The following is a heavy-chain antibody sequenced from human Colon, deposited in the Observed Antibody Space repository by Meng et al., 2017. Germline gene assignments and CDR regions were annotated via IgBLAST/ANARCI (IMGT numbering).Heavy chain of an antibody. Sequence: VPAQHSGPRLVKPPQTLSLTWAISGDSVSSNSAAWNWIRQSTSRGLEWLGRTYYRSKWYNDYAVSVKSRITINPDTSMNQFSLQLNSVTPEDTAVYYCARDSSSSAYSPFDYWGQGTLVTVSS. CDR2: TYYRSKWYN. V-gene: IGHV6-1*01. D-gene: IGHD3-22*01. J-gene: IGHJ4*02. CDR1: GDSVSSNSAA. CDR3: ARDSSSSAYSPFDY.